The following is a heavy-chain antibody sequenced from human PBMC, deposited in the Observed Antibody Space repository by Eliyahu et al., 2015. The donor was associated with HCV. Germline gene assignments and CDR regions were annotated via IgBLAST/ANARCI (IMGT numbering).Heavy chain of an antibody. CDR3: ATDLGCGGDCYPGWFDP. V-gene: IGHV1-24*01. J-gene: IGHJ5*02. D-gene: IGHD2-21*02. Sequence: QVQLVQSGAEVKKPGASVKVSCKVSGXXXXELSMHWVRQAPGKGLEWMGGFDPEDGETIYAQKFQGRVTMTEDTSTDTAYMELSSLRSEDTAVYYCATDLGCGGDCYPGWFDPWGQGTLVTVSS. CDR2: FDPEDGET. CDR1: GXXXXELS.